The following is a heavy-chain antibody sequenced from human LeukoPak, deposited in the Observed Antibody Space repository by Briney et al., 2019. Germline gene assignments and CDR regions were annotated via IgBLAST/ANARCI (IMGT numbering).Heavy chain of an antibody. V-gene: IGHV3-20*04. J-gene: IGHJ3*02. CDR2: INWNGGST. CDR3: ASLVPQLRHYIRGDAFDI. D-gene: IGHD1-26*01. Sequence: GGSLRLSCAASGFTFDDYGMSWVRQAPGKGLEWVSGINWNGGSTGYADSVKGRFTISRDNAKNSLYLQMNSLRAEDTALYYCASLVPQLRHYIRGDAFDIWGQGTMVTVSS. CDR1: GFTFDDYG.